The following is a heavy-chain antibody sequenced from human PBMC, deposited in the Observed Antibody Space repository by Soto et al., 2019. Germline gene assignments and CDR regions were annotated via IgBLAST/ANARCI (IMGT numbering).Heavy chain of an antibody. V-gene: IGHV1-8*01. CDR1: GYTFTSYD. Sequence: GASVKVSCKASGYTFTSYDIYWVRQATGQGLEWMGWLNPNTGNSGYAQKFQGRITVTSDTSINTVHMELSSLRSDDTAVYYCARFIVVVAGQYYYGMDVWGQGTTVTVSS. CDR2: LNPNTGNS. CDR3: ARFIVVVAGQYYYGMDV. D-gene: IGHD2-15*01. J-gene: IGHJ6*02.